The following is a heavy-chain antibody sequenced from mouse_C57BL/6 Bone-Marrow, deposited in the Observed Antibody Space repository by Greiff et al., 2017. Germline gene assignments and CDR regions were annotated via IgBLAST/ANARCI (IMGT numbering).Heavy chain of an antibody. V-gene: IGHV1-69*01. J-gene: IGHJ3*01. CDR1: GYTFTSYW. Sequence: QVQLQQPGAELVMPGASVKLSCKASGYTFTSYWMHWVKQRPGQGLEWIGEIDPSDSDTNYNQKFKGKATLTVDKSSSTAYMQLRHLTSEDSAVYDSARNYSYGWEGGFAYWGQGTLVTVSA. CDR2: IDPSDSDT. D-gene: IGHD2-2*01. CDR3: ARNYSYGWEGGFAY.